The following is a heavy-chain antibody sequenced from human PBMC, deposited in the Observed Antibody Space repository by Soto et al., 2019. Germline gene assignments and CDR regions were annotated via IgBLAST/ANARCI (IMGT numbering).Heavy chain of an antibody. Sequence: GASVKVSCKASGYTFTHYAMHWLRQSAGQRLEWMGWINTGNGNTKYSQKFQGRVTITTDTSASTAYMELSSLRSEDTAVYYCARDGAVAGDTNFDYWGQGTLVTVSS. CDR1: GYTFTHYA. CDR3: ARDGAVAGDTNFDY. V-gene: IGHV1-3*04. D-gene: IGHD6-19*01. J-gene: IGHJ4*02. CDR2: INTGNGNT.